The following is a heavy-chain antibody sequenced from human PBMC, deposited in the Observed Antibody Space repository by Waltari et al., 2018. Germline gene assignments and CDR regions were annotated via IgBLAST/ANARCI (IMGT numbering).Heavy chain of an antibody. CDR3: AGYDSSGYYGD. V-gene: IGHV4-38-2*02. CDR1: GYSINSNYY. Sequence: QVQLQESGPGLVKPSETLSLTCTVSGYSINSNYYWGWIRQPPGKGLEWIGSIHHSGNTYYNPSRKSRVTISIDTSRNEFSLKLSSVTAADTAVYYCAGYDSSGYYGDWGQGTLVTISS. CDR2: IHHSGNT. J-gene: IGHJ4*02. D-gene: IGHD3-22*01.